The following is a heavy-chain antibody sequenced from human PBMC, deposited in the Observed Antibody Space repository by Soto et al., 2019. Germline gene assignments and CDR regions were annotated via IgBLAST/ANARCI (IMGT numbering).Heavy chain of an antibody. V-gene: IGHV3-33*01. CDR2: IWSDGSNK. CDR1: GFTFSSYG. Sequence: QVQLVESGGGVVQPGRSLRLSCAASGFTFSSYGMHWVRQAPGKGLEWVAVIWSDGSNKYYAESVKGRFTISRDNSKNTLYMQMNSLSAEATAVYYGARDMDSSSWYEYYYDYYGIYVWGQGTPVTVSS. CDR3: ARDMDSSSWYEYYYDYYGIYV. J-gene: IGHJ6*02. D-gene: IGHD6-13*01.